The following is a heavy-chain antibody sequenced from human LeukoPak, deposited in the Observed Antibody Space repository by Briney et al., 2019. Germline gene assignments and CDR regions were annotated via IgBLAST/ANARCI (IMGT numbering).Heavy chain of an antibody. J-gene: IGHJ5*02. CDR1: GGTFSSYA. CDR2: IIPIFGTA. CDR3: ARRAVCGGDCYSRWFDP. D-gene: IGHD2-21*02. V-gene: IGHV1-69*13. Sequence: SVKVSCKASGGTFSSYAISWVRQAPGQGLEWMGGIIPIFGTANYAQKFQGRVTITADESTSTAYVELSSLRSEDTAVYYCARRAVCGGDCYSRWFDPWGQGTLVTVSS.